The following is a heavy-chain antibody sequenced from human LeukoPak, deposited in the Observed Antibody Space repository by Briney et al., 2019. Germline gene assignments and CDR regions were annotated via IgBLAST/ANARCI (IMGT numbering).Heavy chain of an antibody. CDR2: IYPGDSDT. CDR3: ARHIGLTTRYFDY. Sequence: GESLKISCQGSGSTFTDYWIGWVRQLPGKGLEWMGMIYPGDSDTRYSPSFQGHVTISADRSTTTAYLQWSSLKASDTAMYYCARHIGLTTRYFDYWGQGTLVTVSS. J-gene: IGHJ4*02. CDR1: GSTFTDYW. V-gene: IGHV5-51*01. D-gene: IGHD4/OR15-4a*01.